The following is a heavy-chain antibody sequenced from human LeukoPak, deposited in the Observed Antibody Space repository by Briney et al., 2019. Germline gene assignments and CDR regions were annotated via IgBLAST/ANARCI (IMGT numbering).Heavy chain of an antibody. D-gene: IGHD2-21*02. CDR1: GGSISSGSYY. J-gene: IGHJ6*04. CDR2: IYTSGST. Sequence: SETLSLTCTVSGGSISSGSYYWSWIRQPAGKGLEWIGRIYTSGSTNYNPSLKSRVTISVDTSKNQFSLKLSSVTAADTAVYYCARHTRRYCGGDCYIYPADVWGKGTTVTISS. V-gene: IGHV4-61*02. CDR3: ARHTRRYCGGDCYIYPADV.